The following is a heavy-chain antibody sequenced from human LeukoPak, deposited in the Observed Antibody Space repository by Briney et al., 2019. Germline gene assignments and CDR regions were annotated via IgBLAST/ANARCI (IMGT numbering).Heavy chain of an antibody. CDR3: GMSGDRVPLQDDVFVV. J-gene: IGHJ3*01. CDR1: GYSFTSYC. D-gene: IGHD1-26*01. V-gene: IGHV5-51*01. Sequence: GESLKISCKVSGYSFTSYCIGWVRQMPGKGLEWMGIIYPGDSGPTYSPSFQGQVTISVDKSINTAYLQWSGLQASDTAMYYCGMSGDRVPLQDDVFVVWGQGTMVTVST. CDR2: IYPGDSGP.